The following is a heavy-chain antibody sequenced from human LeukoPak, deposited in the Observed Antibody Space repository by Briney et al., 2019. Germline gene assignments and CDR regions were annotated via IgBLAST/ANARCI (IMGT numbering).Heavy chain of an antibody. CDR2: IYTSGST. Sequence: SETLSLTCTVSGGSISSGSYYWSWIRQPAGKGLEWIGRIYTSGSTNYNPSLKSRVTISVDTSKNQFSLKLSSVTAADTAVYYYARGRPLSDIVVVPAAIGSDWFDPWGQGTLVTVSS. D-gene: IGHD2-2*02. CDR3: ARGRPLSDIVVVPAAIGSDWFDP. CDR1: GGSISSGSYY. V-gene: IGHV4-61*02. J-gene: IGHJ5*02.